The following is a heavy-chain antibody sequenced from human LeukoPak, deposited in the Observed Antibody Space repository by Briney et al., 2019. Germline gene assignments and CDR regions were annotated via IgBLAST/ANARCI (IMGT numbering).Heavy chain of an antibody. V-gene: IGHV3-9*01. CDR2: ISWNSGSI. J-gene: IGHJ3*02. Sequence: GRSLRLSCAASGFTFDDYAMHWVRQAPGKGLEWVSGISWNSGSIGYADSVKGRFTISRDNAKNSLYLQMNSLRAEDTALYYCAKDWSAAGADAFDIWGQGTMVTVSS. CDR1: GFTFDDYA. D-gene: IGHD6-13*01. CDR3: AKDWSAAGADAFDI.